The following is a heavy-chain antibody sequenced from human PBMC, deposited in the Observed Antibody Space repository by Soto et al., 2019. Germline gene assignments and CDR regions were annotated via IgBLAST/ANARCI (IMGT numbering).Heavy chain of an antibody. CDR2: IYYSGST. Sequence: SETLSLTCTVSGGSISSGGYYWSWIRQHPGKGLEWIGYIYYSGSTYYNPSLKSRVTISVDTSKNQFSLKLSSVTAAYTAVYYCARTEEVPAAMYAVTPDAYYYYMDVWGKGTTVTVSS. CDR3: ARTEEVPAAMYAVTPDAYYYYMDV. D-gene: IGHD2-2*01. J-gene: IGHJ6*03. V-gene: IGHV4-31*03. CDR1: GGSISSGGYY.